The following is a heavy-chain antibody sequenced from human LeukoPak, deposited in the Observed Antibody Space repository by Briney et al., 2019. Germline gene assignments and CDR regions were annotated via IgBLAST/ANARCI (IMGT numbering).Heavy chain of an antibody. CDR3: ARSSTPMAADC. Sequence: ASVKVSCKASGYTFTSYYMHWVRQAPGQGLEWMGIINPSGTSTSYAQKFQGRVTMTRDTSTSTVYMELSSLRSEDMAVYYCARSSTPMAADCWGQGTLVTVSS. CDR1: GYTFTSYY. V-gene: IGHV1-46*01. J-gene: IGHJ4*02. D-gene: IGHD5-18*01. CDR2: INPSGTST.